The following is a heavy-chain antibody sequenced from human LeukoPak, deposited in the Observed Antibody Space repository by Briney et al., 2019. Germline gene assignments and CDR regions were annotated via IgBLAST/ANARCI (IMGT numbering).Heavy chain of an antibody. J-gene: IGHJ4*02. CDR2: INHSGST. D-gene: IGHD3/OR15-3a*01. CDR1: GGSFSGYY. Sequence: ETLSLTCAVYGGSFSGYYWSWIRQPPGKGLEWIGEINHSGSTNYNPSLKSRVTISVDTSKNQFSLRLTSVTAADTAVYYCARQTGSGLFILPGGQGTLVTVSS. CDR3: ARQTGSGLFILP. V-gene: IGHV4-34*01.